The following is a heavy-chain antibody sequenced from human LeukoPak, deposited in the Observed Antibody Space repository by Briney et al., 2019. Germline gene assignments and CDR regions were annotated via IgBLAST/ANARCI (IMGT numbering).Heavy chain of an antibody. D-gene: IGHD5-12*01. J-gene: IGHJ4*02. CDR3: APLAATTDY. Sequence: PGGSLRLSCAASGFTLSSYAMSWVRQAPGKGLEWVSSISASGGGTYYADSVKGRFTISRDTSKNTLYLQMNSLRAKDTAVYYCAPLAATTDYWGQGTQVTVSS. CDR2: ISASGGGT. V-gene: IGHV3-23*01. CDR1: GFTLSSYA.